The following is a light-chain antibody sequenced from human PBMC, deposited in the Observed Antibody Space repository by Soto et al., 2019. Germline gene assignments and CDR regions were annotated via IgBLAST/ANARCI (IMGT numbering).Light chain of an antibody. Sequence: DIQLTQSPSSLSASVGVRVTITCRASQSISSWLVWYQQKPEKAPKTLIYGASNLETGVPSRFSGSGSGTDFTLTISSLQPEEFPTDYCQQYSAYPITVGQGTRLEIK. CDR3: QQYSAYPIT. V-gene: IGKV1D-16*01. CDR2: GAS. J-gene: IGKJ5*01. CDR1: QSISSW.